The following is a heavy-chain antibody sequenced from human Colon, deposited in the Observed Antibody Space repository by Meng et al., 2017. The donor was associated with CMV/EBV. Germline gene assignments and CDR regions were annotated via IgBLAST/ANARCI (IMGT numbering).Heavy chain of an antibody. J-gene: IGHJ6*02. CDR2: INHSGST. CDR1: GGSINTYY. CDR3: ARGLVVGVGYYYYGMDV. Sequence: SETLSLTCTVSGGSINTYYWSWIRQPPGKGLEWIGEINHSGSTNYNPSLKSRVTISVDTSKNQFSLKLSSVTAADTAVYYCARGLVVGVGYYYYGMDVWGQGTTVTVSS. V-gene: IGHV4-34*01. D-gene: IGHD2-15*01.